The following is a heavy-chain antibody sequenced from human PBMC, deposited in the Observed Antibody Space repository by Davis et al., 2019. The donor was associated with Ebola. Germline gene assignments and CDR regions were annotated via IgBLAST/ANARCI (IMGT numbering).Heavy chain of an antibody. Sequence: GGSLRLSCAASGFTFSNYDMHWVRQATGKGLEWVSTIGTAGDTYYPGSVKGRFTISRENAKNSLYLQMNSLRAEDTAVYYCARSGLSFGVVKYHYGMDVWGKGTTVTVSS. D-gene: IGHD3-3*01. CDR1: GFTFSNYD. V-gene: IGHV3-13*01. CDR2: IGTAGDT. J-gene: IGHJ6*04. CDR3: ARSGLSFGVVKYHYGMDV.